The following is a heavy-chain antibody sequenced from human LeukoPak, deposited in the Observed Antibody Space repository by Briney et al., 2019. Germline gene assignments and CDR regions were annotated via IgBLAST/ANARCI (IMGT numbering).Heavy chain of an antibody. CDR3: ANLWFGELSKDAFDI. J-gene: IGHJ3*02. V-gene: IGHV1-69*05. D-gene: IGHD3-10*01. CDR1: GGTSSSYA. Sequence: ASVKVSCKASGGTSSSYAISWVRQAPGQGLEWMGGIIPIFGTANYAQKFQGRVTITTDESTSTAYMELSSLRPEDTAVYYCANLWFGELSKDAFDIWGQGTMVTVSS. CDR2: IIPIFGTA.